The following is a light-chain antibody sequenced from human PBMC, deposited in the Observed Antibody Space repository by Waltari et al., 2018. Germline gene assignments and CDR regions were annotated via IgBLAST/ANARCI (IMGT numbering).Light chain of an antibody. CDR2: RSD. CDR1: TSTIGSNL. CDR3: AAWDDSLNGHWV. Sequence: QSVLTQPPSASGTPGQRVTISCSGSTSTIGSNLVNWYQQLPGKAPKLLSYRSDQRPAGFPDRFAGSKAGTSASLAIRGLQSEDEADYYCAAWDDSLNGHWVFGGGTKVTVL. V-gene: IGLV1-44*01. J-gene: IGLJ3*02.